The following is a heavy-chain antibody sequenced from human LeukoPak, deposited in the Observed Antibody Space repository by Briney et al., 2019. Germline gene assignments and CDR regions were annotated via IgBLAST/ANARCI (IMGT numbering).Heavy chain of an antibody. D-gene: IGHD5-18*01. J-gene: IGHJ4*02. CDR2: IYYSGST. CDR3: ASLDTAMDRFDY. CDR1: GGSISSSSYY. V-gene: IGHV4-39*07. Sequence: SETLSLTCTVSGGSISSSSYYWGWIRQPRGKGVEWIGSIYYSGSTYYNPSLKSRVTISVDTSKNQFSLKLSSVTAADTAVYYCASLDTAMDRFDYWGQGTLVTVPS.